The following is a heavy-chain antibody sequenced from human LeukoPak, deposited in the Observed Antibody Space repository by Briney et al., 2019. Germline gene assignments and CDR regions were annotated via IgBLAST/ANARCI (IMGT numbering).Heavy chain of an antibody. CDR2: IYHSGST. CDR1: GYSISSGYY. V-gene: IGHV4-38-2*01. CDR3: AREVYCGGDCYSHYFDY. Sequence: SETLSLTCAVSGYSISSGYYWGWIRQPPGKGLEWVGSIYHSGSTYYNPSLKSRVTISVDTSKNQFSLKLGSVTAADTAVYYCAREVYCGGDCYSHYFDYWGQGTLVTVSP. J-gene: IGHJ4*02. D-gene: IGHD2-21*01.